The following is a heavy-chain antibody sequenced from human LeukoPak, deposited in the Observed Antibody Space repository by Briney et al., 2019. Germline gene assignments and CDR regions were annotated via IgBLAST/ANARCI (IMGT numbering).Heavy chain of an antibody. J-gene: IGHJ4*02. V-gene: IGHV3-48*04. Sequence: SGGSLRLSRAASGFTFSSYSVNWVRQAPGEGRECVAYISSSGSTISYADSVKGRFTIYSDIAKNSLYLQMHSLRAEDTATYYCARLGGPTDHFEYWGQGTPVTVSS. CDR3: ARLGGPTDHFEY. CDR1: GFTFSSYS. CDR2: ISSSGSTI. D-gene: IGHD2-15*01.